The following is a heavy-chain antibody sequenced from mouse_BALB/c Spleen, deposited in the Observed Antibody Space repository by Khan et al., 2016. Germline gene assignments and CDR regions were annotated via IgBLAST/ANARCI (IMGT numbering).Heavy chain of an antibody. D-gene: IGHD1-1*01. CDR1: GDSITSGY. J-gene: IGHJ4*01. Sequence: EVQLQESGPSLVKPSQTLSLTCSVTGDSITSGYWNWIRKFPGNKLEYMGYISYSGSTYYNPSLKSRISITRDTSKNQYYLQLNSVTTEDTATYYCARDDGSSYVRAMDYWAQGTSVPVSS. CDR2: ISYSGST. V-gene: IGHV3-8*02. CDR3: ARDDGSSYVRAMDY.